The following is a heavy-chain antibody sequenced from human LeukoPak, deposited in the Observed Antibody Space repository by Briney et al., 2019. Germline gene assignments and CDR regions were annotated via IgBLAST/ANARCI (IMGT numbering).Heavy chain of an antibody. Sequence: PSETLSLTCNVSGGSISSYYWSWIRQPPGKGLEWIGYIYYTGSTKYNPSLKSRAAISVDTSKNQFSLKLRSVTAADTAVYYCARHDEVYSYDAFDIWGQGTMVTVSS. CDR1: GGSISSYY. CDR2: IYYTGST. CDR3: ARHDEVYSYDAFDI. V-gene: IGHV4-59*08. D-gene: IGHD5-18*01. J-gene: IGHJ3*02.